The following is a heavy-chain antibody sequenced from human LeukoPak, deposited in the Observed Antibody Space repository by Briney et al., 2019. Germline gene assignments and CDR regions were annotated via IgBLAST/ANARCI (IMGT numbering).Heavy chain of an antibody. J-gene: IGHJ5*02. V-gene: IGHV1-2*04. Sequence: GASVKVSCKASGYTFTGYYMHWVRQAPGQGLEWMGWINPNSGGTNYAQKFQGWVTMTRDTSISTAYMELSRLRSDDTAVYYCAREWVVADSNWFDPWGQGTLVTVSS. CDR2: INPNSGGT. D-gene: IGHD2-15*01. CDR1: GYTFTGYY. CDR3: AREWVVADSNWFDP.